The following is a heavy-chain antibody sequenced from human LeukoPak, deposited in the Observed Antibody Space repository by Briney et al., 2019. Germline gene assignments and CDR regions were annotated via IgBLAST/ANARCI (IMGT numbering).Heavy chain of an antibody. CDR1: GFPFRSHW. Sequence: PGESLSLSCAASGFPFRSHWMSWVRQAPGKGLEWVGNIKPDGSEKYYVDSLKGRFIISRDNAKNSLYLQMNSLRAEDVAVYYCAKYFYDGSGTHYFDYWGQGTPVTVSS. CDR3: AKYFYDGSGTHYFDY. CDR2: IKPDGSEK. J-gene: IGHJ4*02. D-gene: IGHD3-22*01. V-gene: IGHV3-7*01.